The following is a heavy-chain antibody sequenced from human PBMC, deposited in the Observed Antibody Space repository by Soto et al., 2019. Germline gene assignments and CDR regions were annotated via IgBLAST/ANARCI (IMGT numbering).Heavy chain of an antibody. V-gene: IGHV4-34*01. CDR1: GGSFSGYQ. Sequence: QVQLQQWGAGLLKPSETLSLTCAVYGGSFSGYQWSWIRQTPGKGLEWIGGINDSGDINYNPSPKSPHTIWVDSPKTHISLRLSSVTAADPAVYYCARGLILWFGEFSRRGGYYYYMDVWGKGTTVTVSS. CDR2: INDSGDI. D-gene: IGHD3-10*01. CDR3: ARGLILWFGEFSRRGGYYYYMDV. J-gene: IGHJ6*03.